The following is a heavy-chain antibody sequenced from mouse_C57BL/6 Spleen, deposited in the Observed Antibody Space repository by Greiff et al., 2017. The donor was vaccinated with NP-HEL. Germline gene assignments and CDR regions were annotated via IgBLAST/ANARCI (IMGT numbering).Heavy chain of an antibody. CDR2: IRNKANNPAT. J-gene: IGHJ2*01. V-gene: IGHV6-6*01. CDR3: TRPGGYGKYFDY. Sequence: EVMLVESGGGLVQPGGSMKLSCAASGFTFSDAWMDWVRQSPEKGLEWVAEIRNKANNPATYYAESVKGRFTISRDDSKSSVYLQMNSLRAEDTGIYYCTRPGGYGKYFDYWGQGTTRTVSS. D-gene: IGHD1-2*01. CDR1: GFTFSDAW.